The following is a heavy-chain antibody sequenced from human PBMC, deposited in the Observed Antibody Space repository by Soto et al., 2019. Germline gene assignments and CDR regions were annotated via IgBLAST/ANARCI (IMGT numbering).Heavy chain of an antibody. V-gene: IGHV1-46*02. CDR3: ARVALGYDYADV. Sequence: VAAVKVSCKAFGYTFNAFYMHWVRQAPGQGLEWIGVINPSGDGTSYAQKFQGRVTMTRDTSTSTVYMELSSLRSEDTAVYYCARVALGYDYADVWGQGTTVTVYS. J-gene: IGHJ6*02. CDR1: GYTFNAFY. D-gene: IGHD4-17*01. CDR2: INPSGDGT.